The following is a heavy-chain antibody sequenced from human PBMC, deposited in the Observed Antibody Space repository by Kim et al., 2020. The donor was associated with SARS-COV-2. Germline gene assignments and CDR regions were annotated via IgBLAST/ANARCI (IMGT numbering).Heavy chain of an antibody. CDR3: ARAPDCTTGSCYDDS. J-gene: IGHJ5*02. CDR1: GFTFSSFE. V-gene: IGHV3-48*03. D-gene: IGHD2-15*01. Sequence: GGSLRLSCAASGFTFSSFEMNWVRQAPGKGLEWLSYISDSGSTIYYADSVRGRFTISRDNANNSLYLEMNSLRVEDTAVYYCARAPDCTTGSCYDDSWGQGTLVTVSS. CDR2: ISDSGSTI.